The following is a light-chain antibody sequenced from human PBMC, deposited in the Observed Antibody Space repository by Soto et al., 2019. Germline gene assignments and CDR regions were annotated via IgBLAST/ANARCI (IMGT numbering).Light chain of an antibody. CDR2: AAS. CDR1: QSICSD. CDR3: KQSYSPPMYT. V-gene: IGKV1-39*01. J-gene: IGKJ2*01. Sequence: DIQMTQSPSSLSASVGDRGTITCRASQSICSDLNWYQQKPGKAPKLLIDAASSLQSGIPSRFSGRVSGKQFPLKITSLKTEDFATYYCKQSYSPPMYTFGQGTKLEIK.